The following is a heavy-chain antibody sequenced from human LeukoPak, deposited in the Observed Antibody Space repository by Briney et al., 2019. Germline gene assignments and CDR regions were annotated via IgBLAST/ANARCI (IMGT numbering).Heavy chain of an antibody. J-gene: IGHJ4*02. CDR2: IYTSGST. CDR3: ARGQYDSSGYPFGYFDY. CDR1: GGSISSGSYY. D-gene: IGHD3-22*01. V-gene: IGHV4-61*02. Sequence: PSQTLSLTCTVSGGSISSGSYYWSWIRQPAGKALEWIGRIYTSGSTNYNPSLKSRVTISVDTSKNQFSLKLSSVTAADTAVYYCARGQYDSSGYPFGYFDYWGQGTLVTVSS.